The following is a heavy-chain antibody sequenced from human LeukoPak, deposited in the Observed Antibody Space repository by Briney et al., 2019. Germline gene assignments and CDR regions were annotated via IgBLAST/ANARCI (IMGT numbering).Heavy chain of an antibody. V-gene: IGHV4-31*03. D-gene: IGHD2-2*01. CDR2: IYYSGST. Sequence: PSETLSLTRTVSGGSISSGGYYWSWIRQHPGKGLEWIGYIYYSGSTYYNPSLKSRVTISVDTSKNQFSLKLSSVTAADTAVYYCARAVDCSSTSCHGIDGMVVWGQGTTVTVSS. CDR3: ARAVDCSSTSCHGIDGMVV. CDR1: GGSISSGGYY. J-gene: IGHJ6*02.